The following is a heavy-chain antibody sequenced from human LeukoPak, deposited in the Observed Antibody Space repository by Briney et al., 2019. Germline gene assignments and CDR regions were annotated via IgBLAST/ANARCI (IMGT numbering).Heavy chain of an antibody. Sequence: QTGGSLRLSCAASGFTFSNYWMTWVRQVPGKGLEWVANIDQDGSETNYVDSVKGRFTISRDNARNSVYLQMNSLRSEDAAVYFCVNYRKEYDQGGPRLHYWGQGTVVTVSS. CDR1: GFTFSNYW. CDR2: IDQDGSET. V-gene: IGHV3-7*01. J-gene: IGHJ4*02. CDR3: VNYRKEYDQGGPRLHY. D-gene: IGHD3-16*01.